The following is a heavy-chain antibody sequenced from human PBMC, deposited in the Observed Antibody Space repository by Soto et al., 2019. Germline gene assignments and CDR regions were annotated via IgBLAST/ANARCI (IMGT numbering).Heavy chain of an antibody. CDR3: ARDRIHSVAGFTYFDY. D-gene: IGHD6-19*01. V-gene: IGHV3-48*02. Sequence: GGSLRLSCAASGFTFSSYSMNWVRQAPGKGLEWVSYISSSSSTIYYADSVKGRFTISRDNAKNSLYLQMNSLRDEDTAVYYCARDRIHSVAGFTYFDYWGQGTLVTVSS. CDR1: GFTFSSYS. J-gene: IGHJ4*02. CDR2: ISSSSSTI.